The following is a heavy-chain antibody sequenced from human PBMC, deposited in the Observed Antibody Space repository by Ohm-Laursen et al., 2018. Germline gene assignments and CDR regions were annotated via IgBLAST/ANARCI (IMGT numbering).Heavy chain of an antibody. J-gene: IGHJ4*02. V-gene: IGHV3-48*03. D-gene: IGHD6-13*01. CDR1: GFTFSTYE. CDR2: ISPSGTTI. CDR3: AKYSSSWYVGYFDY. Sequence: SLRLSCAASGFTFSTYEMNWVRQAPGKGLEWVSNISPSGTTISYADSVKGRFTISRDNAKNFLYLQMKSLRAEDTAVYYCAKYSSSWYVGYFDYWGQGTLVTVSS.